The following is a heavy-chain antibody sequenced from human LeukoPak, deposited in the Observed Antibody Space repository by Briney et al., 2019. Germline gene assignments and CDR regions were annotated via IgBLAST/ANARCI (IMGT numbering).Heavy chain of an antibody. CDR1: GSSISSSSYY. Sequence: SEALSLTCTVSGSSISSSSYYWGWIRQPPGKGLEWIGSIYYSGSTYYNPSLKSRVTISVDTSKNQFSLKLSSVTAADTAVYYCARLDYGGAMYYFDYWGQGTLVTVSS. CDR3: ARLDYGGAMYYFDY. V-gene: IGHV4-39*01. D-gene: IGHD4-23*01. J-gene: IGHJ4*02. CDR2: IYYSGST.